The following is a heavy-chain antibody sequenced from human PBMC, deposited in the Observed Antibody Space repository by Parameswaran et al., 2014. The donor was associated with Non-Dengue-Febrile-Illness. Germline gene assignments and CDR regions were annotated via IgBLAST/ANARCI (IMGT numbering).Heavy chain of an antibody. D-gene: IGHD4-17*01. Sequence: RWIRQPPGKGLEWVGRIKSKTDGGTTDYAAPVKGRFTISRDDSKNTLYLQMNSLKTEDTAVYYCTTVFLYGDLYDYWGQGTLVTVSS. CDR2: IKSKTDGGTT. V-gene: IGHV3-15*01. J-gene: IGHJ4*02. CDR3: TTVFLYGDLYDY.